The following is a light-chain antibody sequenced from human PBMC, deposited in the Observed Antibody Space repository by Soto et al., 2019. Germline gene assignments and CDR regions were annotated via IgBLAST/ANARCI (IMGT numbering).Light chain of an antibody. CDR3: QQYGSSPPT. J-gene: IGKJ5*01. CDR1: QSVSSSY. CDR2: GAS. V-gene: IGKV3-20*01. Sequence: EIVFTQSPGTLSLSPGERATLSFRPSQSVSSSYLAWYQQKPGQAPRLLIYGASNRATGIPDRFSGSGSGTDFTLTISRLEPEDFAVYYCQQYGSSPPTFGQGTRLEIK.